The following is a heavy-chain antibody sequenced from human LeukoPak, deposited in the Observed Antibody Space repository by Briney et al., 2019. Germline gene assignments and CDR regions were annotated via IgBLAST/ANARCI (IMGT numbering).Heavy chain of an antibody. CDR3: ARGYRGTIPARLDY. CDR2: IWYDQRKK. V-gene: IGHV3-33*01. D-gene: IGHD1-26*01. Sequence: GGSLRLSCAASEFTFSSFGMHWVRQAPGKGLEWVAFIWYDQRKKYYADSVKGRFTISRDNPTNTLYLQMNSLRAEDTAVYYCARGYRGTIPARLDYWGQGTLVTVSS. J-gene: IGHJ4*02. CDR1: EFTFSSFG.